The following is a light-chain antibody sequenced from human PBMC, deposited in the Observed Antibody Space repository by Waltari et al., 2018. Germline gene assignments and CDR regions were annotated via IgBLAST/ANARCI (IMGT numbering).Light chain of an antibody. CDR1: QSLLHSNGNTY. J-gene: IGKJ3*01. V-gene: IGKV2-30*02. CDR3: GQGTHLPFT. CDR2: EVS. Sequence: DVVMTQSPLSLPITPGQPASISCRSSQSLLHSNGNTYLSWYQQKPGQPPRRLIYEVSNQDSGVPDRFSGSGAGTDFTLKISRVEAEDVGVYYCGQGTHLPFTFGPGTKLDI.